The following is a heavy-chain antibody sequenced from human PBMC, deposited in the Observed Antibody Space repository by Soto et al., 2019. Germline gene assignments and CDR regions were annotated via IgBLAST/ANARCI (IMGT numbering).Heavy chain of an antibody. D-gene: IGHD4-17*01. V-gene: IGHV3-48*03. CDR1: GFTFSTYH. Sequence: EVQLVESGGGLVQPGGSLILSCAASGFTFSTYHMNWVRQAPGKWLEWVSYIHSGGSRIYYADSVKGRFTISRDNAKNLLYLQMNSLRAEDTAVYYCARDGSTVTTNYHYAMDVWGQGTTVTVSS. CDR3: ARDGSTVTTNYHYAMDV. J-gene: IGHJ6*02. CDR2: IHSGGSRI.